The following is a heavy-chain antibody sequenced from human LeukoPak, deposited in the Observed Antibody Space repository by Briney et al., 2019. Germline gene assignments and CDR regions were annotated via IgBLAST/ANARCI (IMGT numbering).Heavy chain of an antibody. CDR1: GYTSTSYG. V-gene: IGHV1-18*01. J-gene: IGHJ4*02. CDR3: ARDTTVSPSY. CDR2: ISTHNDNT. Sequence: ASVKVSCKASGYTSTSYGISWVRQAPGQGLEWMGWISTHNDNTNYVQKLQGRVTMTTDTSTSTAYMELRSLRSDDTAVYYCARDTTVSPSYWGQGTLVTVSS. D-gene: IGHD1-14*01.